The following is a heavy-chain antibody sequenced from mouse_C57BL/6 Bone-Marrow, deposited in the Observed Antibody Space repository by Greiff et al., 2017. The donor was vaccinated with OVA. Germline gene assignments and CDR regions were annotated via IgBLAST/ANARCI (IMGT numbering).Heavy chain of an antibody. CDR2: IDPSDGYT. CDR3: AGWEFAY. D-gene: IGHD4-1*01. J-gene: IGHJ3*01. CDR1: GYTFTSYW. Sequence: QVQLQQPGAELVKPGASVTLSCKASGYTFTSYWIQWVKQRPGQGLEWIGEIDPSDGYTNYNQKFKGKATVTVDTSSSTANMQLSSLTSEDSAVYYCAGWEFAYWGQGTLVTVSA. V-gene: IGHV1-50*01.